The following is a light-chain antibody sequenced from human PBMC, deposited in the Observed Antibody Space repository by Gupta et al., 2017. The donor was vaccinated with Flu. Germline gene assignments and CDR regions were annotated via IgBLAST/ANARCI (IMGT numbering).Light chain of an antibody. CDR3: QQCWNWPPT. CDR1: QSVSSY. V-gene: IGKV3-11*01. J-gene: IGKJ4*02. Sequence: ETVFTQSPATLSLSPVESATLFVMATQSVSSYLAWYQQEPGQAPRVLMYDASNRATGIPARFSGSGSGTAFTRTISSLEPEDFAVYYCQQCWNWPPTFGEGTKVETK. CDR2: DAS.